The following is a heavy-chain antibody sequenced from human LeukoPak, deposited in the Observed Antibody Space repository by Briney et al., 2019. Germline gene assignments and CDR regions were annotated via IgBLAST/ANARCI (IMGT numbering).Heavy chain of an antibody. D-gene: IGHD6-19*01. CDR3: ARGRYSSGWYGRRLAHSLAQ. V-gene: IGHV3-23*01. J-gene: IGHJ4*02. CDR2: ISGSGGST. Sequence: GGSLRLSCAASGFTFSSYGMSWVRQAPGKGLEWVSAISGSGGSTYYADSVKGRFTISRDNSKNTLYLQMNSLRAEDTAVYYCARGRYSSGWYGRRLAHSLAQWGQGTLVTVSS. CDR1: GFTFSSYG.